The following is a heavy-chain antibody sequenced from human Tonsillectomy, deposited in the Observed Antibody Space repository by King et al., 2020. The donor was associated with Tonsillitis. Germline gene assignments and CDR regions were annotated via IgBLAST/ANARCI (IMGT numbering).Heavy chain of an antibody. Sequence: VQLVESGGGVVQPGGSLRLSCAASGFTFSSYGMHWVRQAPGKGLEWVAVISSGGTVDYYADSVKGRFTISRDNSKNTMYMQMNSLRADDTAVYYCTKEGSAAGKVKYYCDHWGQGTLVTVSS. CDR3: TKEGSAAGKVKYYCDH. CDR1: GFTFSSYG. D-gene: IGHD6-13*01. CDR2: ISSGGTVD. V-gene: IGHV3-30*18. J-gene: IGHJ4*02.